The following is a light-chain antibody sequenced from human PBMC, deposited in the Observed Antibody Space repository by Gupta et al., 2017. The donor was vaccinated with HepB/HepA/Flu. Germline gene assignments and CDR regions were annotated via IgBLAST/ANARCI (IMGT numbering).Light chain of an antibody. V-gene: IGLV3-25*03. CDR3: QSADITNTYVV. Sequence: SSVLTHPPSVSVPPRQTPRITCSGDALPKQYAYWYQQKPGQAPVLVIYKDSERPSEIPERFSGSSSGTTVTLTINAVQAEDEADYYCQSADITNTYVVFGGGTTLTVL. CDR2: KDS. CDR1: ALPKQY. J-gene: IGLJ3*02.